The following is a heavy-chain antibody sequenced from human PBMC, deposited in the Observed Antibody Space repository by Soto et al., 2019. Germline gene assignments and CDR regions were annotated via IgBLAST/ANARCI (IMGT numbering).Heavy chain of an antibody. J-gene: IGHJ5*02. CDR2: INPNSGGT. CDR3: ARDRVGAAHSWFDP. D-gene: IGHD3-10*01. Sequence: ASVKVSCKASGYTFTGYYMHWVRQAPGQGLEWMGWINPNSGGTNYAQKFQGWVTMTRDTSISTAYMELSRLRSDDTAVYYCARDRVGAAHSWFDPWGQGTLVTVSS. V-gene: IGHV1-2*04. CDR1: GYTFTGYY.